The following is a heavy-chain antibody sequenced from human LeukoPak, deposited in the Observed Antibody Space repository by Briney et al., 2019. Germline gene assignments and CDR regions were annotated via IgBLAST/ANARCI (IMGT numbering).Heavy chain of an antibody. CDR1: GYAFTSYW. J-gene: IGHJ4*02. CDR2: IWPSDSDA. D-gene: IGHD4-17*01. CDR3: ARQYGRPFDY. Sequence: GESLKISCKASGYAFTSYWIGWVRQMPGKGLEWMGIIWPSDSDARYSPSFQGQVSISVDKSISTTFLQWSSLKASDTAIYYCARQYGRPFDYWGQGTLVSVSS. V-gene: IGHV5-51*01.